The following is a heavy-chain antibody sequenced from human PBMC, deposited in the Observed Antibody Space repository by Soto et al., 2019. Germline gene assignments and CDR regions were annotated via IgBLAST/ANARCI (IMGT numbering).Heavy chain of an antibody. CDR1: GFTFSDYA. V-gene: IGHV3-23*01. D-gene: IGHD2-8*01. Sequence: EVQLLESGGGVVQPGGSLRLSCAASGFTFSDYAMSWVRQTPGKGLQWVSGVGGSDDDKQYADSVRGRFIVSRDNSKNTLYLQMNSLRADDTAIYYCAKDATSFIGVWDPFDMWGQGTEVTVSS. CDR3: AKDATSFIGVWDPFDM. J-gene: IGHJ3*02. CDR2: VGGSDDDK.